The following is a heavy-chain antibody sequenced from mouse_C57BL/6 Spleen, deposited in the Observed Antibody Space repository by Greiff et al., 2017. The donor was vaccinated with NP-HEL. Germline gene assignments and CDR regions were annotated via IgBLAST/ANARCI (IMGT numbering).Heavy chain of an antibody. CDR3: TGIYDGYRFAY. Sequence: EVKLMESGGGLVQPGGSMKLSCAASGFTFSDAWMDWVRQSPEKGLEWVAEIRNKANNHATYYAESVKGRFTISRDDSKSSVYLQMNSLRAEDTGIYYCTGIYDGYRFAYWGQGTLVTVSA. CDR2: IRNKANNHAT. J-gene: IGHJ3*01. CDR1: GFTFSDAW. V-gene: IGHV6-6*01. D-gene: IGHD2-3*01.